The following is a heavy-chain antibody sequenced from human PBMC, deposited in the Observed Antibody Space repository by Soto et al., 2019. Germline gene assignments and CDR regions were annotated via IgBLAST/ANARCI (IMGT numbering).Heavy chain of an antibody. Sequence: EVQLVESGGGLVKPGGSLRLSCAASAFTFSNAWMTWVRQAPGKGLEWIGRIKSKTDGGTADYAAPVKDRFTISRDESKHALYLQMNSVKTEDTAIYCCASGDGAYGCSNRDYRGQGTLVTVSS. CDR1: AFTFSNAW. CDR3: ASGDGAYGCSNRDY. V-gene: IGHV3-15*01. J-gene: IGHJ4*02. CDR2: IKSKTDGGTA. D-gene: IGHD3-10*01.